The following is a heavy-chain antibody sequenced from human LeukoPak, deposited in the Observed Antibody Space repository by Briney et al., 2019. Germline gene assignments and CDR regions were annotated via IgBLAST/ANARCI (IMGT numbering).Heavy chain of an antibody. D-gene: IGHD5-18*01. CDR2: ISYDGSKK. CDR3: ARDRYGYEGPFDY. Sequence: GGSLRLSCAASGFIFSNYGMHWVRQAPGKGLQWVALISYDGSKKYYEESVKGRFTISRDNSKSTLYLEMNSLRGEDTAIYYCARDRYGYEGPFDYWGQGTLVTVSS. J-gene: IGHJ4*02. V-gene: IGHV3-30*05. CDR1: GFIFSNYG.